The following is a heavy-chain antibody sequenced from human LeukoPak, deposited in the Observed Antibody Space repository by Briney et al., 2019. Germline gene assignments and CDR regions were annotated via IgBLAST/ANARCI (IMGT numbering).Heavy chain of an antibody. J-gene: IGHJ6*03. CDR2: IYYSGRT. CDR3: ARAPYYDFWSGYYHYYYYYMDV. V-gene: IGHV4-34*01. CDR1: GGSFSGYY. D-gene: IGHD3-3*01. Sequence: SETLSLTCAVYGGSFSGYYWSWIRQPPGKGREWSGYIYYSGRTYYNPSLKSRVTISVDTSKTQFSLNLSSVTAADTAVYYCARAPYYDFWSGYYHYYYYYMDVWGKGTTVTVSS.